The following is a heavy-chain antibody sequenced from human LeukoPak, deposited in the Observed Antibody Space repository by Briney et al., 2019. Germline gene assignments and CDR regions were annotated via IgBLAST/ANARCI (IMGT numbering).Heavy chain of an antibody. CDR1: GGSISSYY. J-gene: IGHJ3*02. CDR3: AREWELSRAFDI. CDR2: IYYSGST. D-gene: IGHD1-26*01. V-gene: IGHV4-59*01. Sequence: SETLSLTCTVSGGSISSYYWSWIRQPPGKGLEWIGYIYYSGSTNYNPSLKSRVTISVDTSKNQFSLKLSSVTAADTAVHYCAREWELSRAFDIWGQGTMVTVSS.